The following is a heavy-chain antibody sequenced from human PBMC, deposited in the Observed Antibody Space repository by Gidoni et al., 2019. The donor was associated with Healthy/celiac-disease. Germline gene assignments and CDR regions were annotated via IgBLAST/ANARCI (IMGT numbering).Heavy chain of an antibody. Sequence: HVQLQASAPGLVKPSQTLSLTFTVSGGSISSGGYYWCWIRQHPGKGLQWIGYIYYSCNTYYTPSLISRFTISVDTSKNQFSLTLSSVTAAATAVYYCARRPGDVNCFDPWGQGTLVTVSS. CDR1: GGSISSGGYY. CDR2: IYYSCNT. V-gene: IGHV4-31*03. J-gene: IGHJ5*02. D-gene: IGHD7-27*01. CDR3: ARRPGDVNCFDP.